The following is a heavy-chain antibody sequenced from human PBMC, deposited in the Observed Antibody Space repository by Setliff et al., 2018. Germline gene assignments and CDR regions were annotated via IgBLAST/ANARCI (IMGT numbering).Heavy chain of an antibody. J-gene: IGHJ4*02. Sequence: GGSLRLSCAASGFNFSSYAFHWVRQAPGKGLEWVSSISSRSTYIYYADSLKGRFTISRDNAKNSLYLQMNSLRAEDTAVYYCARFACSGGSCYLSSSDYWGQGTLVTVSS. V-gene: IGHV3-21*01. D-gene: IGHD2-15*01. CDR1: GFNFSSYA. CDR3: ARFACSGGSCYLSSSDY. CDR2: ISSRSTYI.